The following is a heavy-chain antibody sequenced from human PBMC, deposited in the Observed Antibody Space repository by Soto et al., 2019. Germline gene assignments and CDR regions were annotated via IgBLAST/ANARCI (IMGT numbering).Heavy chain of an antibody. CDR3: AKAARLLDY. V-gene: IGHV3-23*01. Sequence: GGSLRLSCAASGFTFTNFAMSWVRQAPGKGLEGVSSLSSSGGSTYYADSVKGRFTISRDNSNNTLHLQMNSLRDDDTAVYYCAKAARLLDYWGQGILVTVSS. CDR1: GFTFTNFA. J-gene: IGHJ4*02. D-gene: IGHD6-25*01. CDR2: LSSSGGST.